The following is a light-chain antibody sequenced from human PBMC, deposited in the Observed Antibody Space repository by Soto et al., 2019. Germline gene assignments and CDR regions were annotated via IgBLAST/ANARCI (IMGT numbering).Light chain of an antibody. J-gene: IGKJ2*01. CDR2: AAS. Sequence: DIQMTQSPSSLSASVGDRVTITCRASQNIGTSLNWYQQRPGKAPQVLIYAASSLQSGVSSRFRGSGSGTNFTLTVSSLQPEDFAIYYCQQSSFTGYTFGQGTNLDIK. CDR1: QNIGTS. CDR3: QQSSFTGYT. V-gene: IGKV1-39*01.